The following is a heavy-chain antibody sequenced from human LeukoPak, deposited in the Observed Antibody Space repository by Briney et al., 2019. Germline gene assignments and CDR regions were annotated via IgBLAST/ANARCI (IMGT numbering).Heavy chain of an antibody. Sequence: GGSLRLSCTASGFTFSSYGMHWVRQAPGKGLEWVAVISYDGSNKYYADSVKGRFTISRDNSKNTLYLQMNSLRSEDTAVYYCARALPTPHVRTKYYFDYWGQGTLVTVSS. CDR3: ARALPTPHVRTKYYFDY. J-gene: IGHJ4*02. D-gene: IGHD1-14*01. CDR2: ISYDGSNK. V-gene: IGHV3-30*03. CDR1: GFTFSSYG.